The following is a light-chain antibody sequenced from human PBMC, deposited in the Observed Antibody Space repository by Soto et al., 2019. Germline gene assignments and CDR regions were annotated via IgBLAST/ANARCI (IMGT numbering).Light chain of an antibody. J-gene: IGKJ5*01. CDR2: EAS. CDR3: QQRSSWPPIT. Sequence: EIVLTQSPATLSLSPGERATLSCRASQSVRNNLAWYQQKPGQAPRLLIYEASNRATGIPARFSGSGSGTDFTLTISSLEPEDFAVYYCQQRSSWPPITFGQGTRLEIK. CDR1: QSVRNN. V-gene: IGKV3-11*01.